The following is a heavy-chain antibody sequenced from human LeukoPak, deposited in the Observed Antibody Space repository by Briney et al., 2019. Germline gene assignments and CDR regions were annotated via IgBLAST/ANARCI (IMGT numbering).Heavy chain of an antibody. J-gene: IGHJ3*02. Sequence: ASVKASCKASGYTFTGHYMHWVRQAPGQGPEWMGWINPNSGGSNSAQKFQGRVTMTRDTSISTAYMELSSLRSDDTAVYYCASIVGPTGRAFDIWGQGTMVTVSS. CDR1: GYTFTGHY. CDR2: INPNSGGS. CDR3: ASIVGPTGRAFDI. D-gene: IGHD1-26*01. V-gene: IGHV1-2*02.